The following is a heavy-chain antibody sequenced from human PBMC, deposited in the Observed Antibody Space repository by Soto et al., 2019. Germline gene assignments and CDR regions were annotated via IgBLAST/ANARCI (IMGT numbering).Heavy chain of an antibody. V-gene: IGHV4-38-2*01. Sequence: SETLSLTCAVSGYSIASGYYWAWIRQSPGKGLEWIGSIYHAGSVYYNPSLNSRVAVSLDTSKNHFSLKLTSVTAADTAVSYCARTFDYYGMDVWGQGTTVTVSS. CDR1: GYSIASGYY. J-gene: IGHJ6*02. CDR2: IYHAGSV. CDR3: ARTFDYYGMDV.